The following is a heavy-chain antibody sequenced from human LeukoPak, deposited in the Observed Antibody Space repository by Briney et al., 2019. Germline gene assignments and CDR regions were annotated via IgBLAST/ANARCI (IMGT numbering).Heavy chain of an antibody. D-gene: IGHD6-13*01. J-gene: IGHJ4*02. CDR2: INSDGSST. V-gene: IGHV3-74*01. Sequence: GGSLRLSCAASGFTLSSYWMHWVRQAPGKGLVWVSRINSDGSSTSYADSVKGRFTISRDNAKNTLYLQMNSLRAEDTAVYYCARQEQSFRISSYFDYWGQGTLVTVSS. CDR3: ARQEQSFRISSYFDY. CDR1: GFTLSSYW.